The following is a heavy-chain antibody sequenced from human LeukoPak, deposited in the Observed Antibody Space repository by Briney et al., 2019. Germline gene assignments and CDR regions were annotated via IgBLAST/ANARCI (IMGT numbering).Heavy chain of an antibody. CDR3: ARQFAY. Sequence: SETLSLTCTVSGGSVSSGNYDWNWIRQPPGNALEWIGCIYFSGTTNYNPSLKSRGSISVDTSKNQFSLKLSSVTAADTAVYYCARQFAYWGQGTLVTVPS. V-gene: IGHV4-61*01. CDR2: IYFSGTT. J-gene: IGHJ4*02. CDR1: GGSVSSGNYD.